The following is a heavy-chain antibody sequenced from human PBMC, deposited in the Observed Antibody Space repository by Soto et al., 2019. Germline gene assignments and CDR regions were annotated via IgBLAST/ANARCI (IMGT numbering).Heavy chain of an antibody. D-gene: IGHD1-26*01. V-gene: IGHV3-30*18. CDR1: GFTFSTYG. CDR3: AKGHRDDLVGATTGGWYFDL. Sequence: QVQLVGSGGGVVQPGRSLRLSCAASGFTFSTYGMHWVRQAPGKGLEWVAVISYDGSNKYYANSVQGRFTISRDNSKNTLYLQMNSLIGADTAVHYCAKGHRDDLVGATTGGWYFDLWGRGTLVTVSS. CDR2: ISYDGSNK. J-gene: IGHJ2*01.